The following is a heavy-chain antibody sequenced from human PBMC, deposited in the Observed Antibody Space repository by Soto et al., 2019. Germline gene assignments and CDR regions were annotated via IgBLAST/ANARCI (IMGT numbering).Heavy chain of an antibody. CDR3: TEADDYSKYDY. D-gene: IGHD4-4*01. J-gene: IGHJ4*02. CDR2: IRSKANSYAT. CDR1: GFTFSGSA. V-gene: IGHV3-73*01. Sequence: PGGSLRLSCTASGFTFSGSAMHWVRQASGKGLEWVGRIRSKANSYATAYAASVKGRFTISRDDSKNTAYLQMNSLKTEDTAVYYCTEADDYSKYDYWGQGTLVTVSS.